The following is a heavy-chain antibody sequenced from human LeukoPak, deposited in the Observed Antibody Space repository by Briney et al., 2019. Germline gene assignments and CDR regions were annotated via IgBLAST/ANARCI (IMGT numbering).Heavy chain of an antibody. CDR1: GFTFSSYW. D-gene: IGHD6-13*01. CDR3: ARESGIAAALDL. V-gene: IGHV3-74*01. Sequence: GGSLRLSCAASGFTFSSYWMHWVRQALGKGLVWVSRINTDGSSTSYADSVKGRFTISRDNAKNTLYLQMNSLRAEDTAVYYCARESGIAAALDLWGQGTLVTVSS. CDR2: INTDGSST. J-gene: IGHJ5*02.